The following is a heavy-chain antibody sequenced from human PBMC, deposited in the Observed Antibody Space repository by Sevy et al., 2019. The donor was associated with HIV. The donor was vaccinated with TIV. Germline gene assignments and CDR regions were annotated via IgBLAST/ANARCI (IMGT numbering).Heavy chain of an antibody. Sequence: GGSLRLSCTASGFTFSSYEMNWVRQAPGKGLEWVSSIISSGDTIYYAVSVKGPFTVSRDNVKNSLFLQMNSLRAEDTAIYYCARGPHYYYDSSSFFEYWGQGTLVTVSS. D-gene: IGHD3-22*01. CDR1: GFTFSSYE. CDR3: ARGPHYYYDSSSFFEY. V-gene: IGHV3-48*03. J-gene: IGHJ4*02. CDR2: IISSGDTI.